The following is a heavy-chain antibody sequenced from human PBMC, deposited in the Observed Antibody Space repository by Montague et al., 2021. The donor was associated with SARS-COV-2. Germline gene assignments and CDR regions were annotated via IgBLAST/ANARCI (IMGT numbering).Heavy chain of an antibody. Sequence: SETLSLTCTVSGGSISSSSYYWSWIRQPPGEGLEWIGYIYYSGNTNYNPSLKSRVTISVDTSKNQVSLKLSSVTAADTAVYYCARGESYSTSWYYFFDYWGQGTLVTVSS. V-gene: IGHV4-61*01. J-gene: IGHJ4*02. CDR2: IYYSGNT. D-gene: IGHD6-13*01. CDR3: ARGESYSTSWYYFFDY. CDR1: GGSISSSSYY.